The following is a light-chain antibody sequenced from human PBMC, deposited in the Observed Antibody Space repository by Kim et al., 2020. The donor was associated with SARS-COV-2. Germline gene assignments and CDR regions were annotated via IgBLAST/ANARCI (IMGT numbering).Light chain of an antibody. CDR1: QGISNS. V-gene: IGKV1-27*01. J-gene: IGKJ1*01. CDR2: GAS. CDR3: QKYNSAPWT. Sequence: DIQMAQSPSSLSASVGDRVTITCRASQGISNSLAWYRQKPGKVPMLLIYGASTLQSGVPSRFSGSGSGTDFTLTISSLQPEDAATYYCQKYNSAPWTFAQAIKVDI.